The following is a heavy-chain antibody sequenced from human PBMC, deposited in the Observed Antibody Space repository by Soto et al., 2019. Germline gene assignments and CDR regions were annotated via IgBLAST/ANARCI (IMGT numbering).Heavy chain of an antibody. J-gene: IGHJ4*02. CDR3: ATSDSGYYHLDY. Sequence: QVQLQESGPGLVKPSQTLSLTCTVSGGSISSGDYYWSWIRQPPGKGLEGIGYIYYSGSTYYNPSLKSRVTIAVDTSKNQFSLKLSSVTAADTAVYYCATSDSGYYHLDYWGQGTLVTVSS. V-gene: IGHV4-30-4*01. CDR1: GGSISSGDYY. CDR2: IYYSGST. D-gene: IGHD3-22*01.